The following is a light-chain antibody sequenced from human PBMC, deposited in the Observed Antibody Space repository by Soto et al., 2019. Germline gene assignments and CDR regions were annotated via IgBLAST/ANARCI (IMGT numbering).Light chain of an antibody. J-gene: IGLJ2*01. CDR1: SSNIGAGSD. V-gene: IGLV1-40*01. Sequence: QLVLTQPPSVSVAPGQRVTIACTGSSSNIGAGSDVHWYQQLPGTAPKLLIYGNSNRPSGVPDRFSGSKSGTSASLAITGLQAEDEADYYFQSYDRSLSCDVGLGGWTKVTV. CDR2: GNS. CDR3: QSYDRSLSCDVG.